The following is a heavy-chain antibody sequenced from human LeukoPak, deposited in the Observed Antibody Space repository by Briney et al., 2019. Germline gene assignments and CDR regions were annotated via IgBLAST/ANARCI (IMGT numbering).Heavy chain of an antibody. J-gene: IGHJ4*02. D-gene: IGHD6-6*01. CDR3: ARVREQLLIDY. V-gene: IGHV3-21*01. CDR2: ISSSSSYI. CDR1: GFAFSSYS. Sequence: GGSLRLSCAASGFAFSSYSMNWVRQAPGKGLEWVSSISSSSSYIYYADSVKGRFTISRDNAKNSLYLQMNSLRAEDTAVYYCARVREQLLIDYWGQGTLVTVSS.